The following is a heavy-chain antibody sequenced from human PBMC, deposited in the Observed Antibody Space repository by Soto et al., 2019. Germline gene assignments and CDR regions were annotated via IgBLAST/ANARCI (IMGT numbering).Heavy chain of an antibody. CDR3: ARDEERSSVDY. CDR1: GYTFTANY. D-gene: IGHD6-6*01. Sequence: GASVKVSCKASGYTFTANYVHWVRQAPGRGLEWMGWINPHTGGTDYAQTFQGRVTMTRDTSISTAYMELSRLTSDDTAVYYCARDEERSSVDYWGQGTLVTVSS. J-gene: IGHJ4*02. V-gene: IGHV1-2*02. CDR2: INPHTGGT.